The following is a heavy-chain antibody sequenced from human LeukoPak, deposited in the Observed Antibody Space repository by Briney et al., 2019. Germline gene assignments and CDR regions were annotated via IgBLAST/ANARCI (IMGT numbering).Heavy chain of an antibody. D-gene: IGHD4-17*01. CDR3: ARSGYGDAFHAFDI. J-gene: IGHJ3*02. Sequence: GASVKVSCKASGYTFTGYYMHGVRQAPGQGVEGMGWINPNSGGKNYAQKFQGRVTMTRDTSISTAYMELSRLRSDNTAVYYCARSGYGDAFHAFDIWGQGTMVTVSS. CDR2: INPNSGGK. V-gene: IGHV1-2*02. CDR1: GYTFTGYY.